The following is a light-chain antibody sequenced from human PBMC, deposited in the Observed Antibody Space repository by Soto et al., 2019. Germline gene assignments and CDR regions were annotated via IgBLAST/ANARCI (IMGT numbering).Light chain of an antibody. V-gene: IGKV2-28*01. J-gene: IGKJ5*01. Sequence: DIVMTQSPLSLPVTPGEPASISCRSSQSLLHSNGYNYLDWYLQKPGQSPQLLIYLGSNRASGVPDRFSGSGSGTDFTLKISRVAAEDVGVYYCMQALQAPPGFGQGTRLELK. CDR1: QSLLHSNGYNY. CDR2: LGS. CDR3: MQALQAPPG.